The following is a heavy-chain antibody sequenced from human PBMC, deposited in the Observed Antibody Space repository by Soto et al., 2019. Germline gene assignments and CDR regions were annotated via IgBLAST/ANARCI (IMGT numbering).Heavy chain of an antibody. CDR1: GFTFGDYA. V-gene: IGHV3-49*03. Sequence: PGGSLRLSCTASGFTFGDYAMSWFRQALGKGLEWVGFIRSKAYGGTTEYAASVKGRFTISRDDSKSIAYLQMNSLKTEDTAVYYCTRDGGSSSWAYYYYMDVWGKGTTVTVSS. D-gene: IGHD6-13*01. CDR3: TRDGGSSSWAYYYYMDV. J-gene: IGHJ6*03. CDR2: IRSKAYGGTT.